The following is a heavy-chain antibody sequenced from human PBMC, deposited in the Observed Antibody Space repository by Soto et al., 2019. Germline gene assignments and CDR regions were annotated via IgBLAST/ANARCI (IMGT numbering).Heavy chain of an antibody. D-gene: IGHD3-22*01. CDR3: AKDPDEYYYDSSGYLNWFDP. Sequence: GGSLRLSCAASGFTFSSYAMSWVRQAPGKGLEWVSAISGSGGSTYYADSVKGWFTISRDNSKNTLYLQMNSLRAEDTAVYYCAKDPDEYYYDSSGYLNWFDPWGQGTLVTVSS. J-gene: IGHJ5*02. V-gene: IGHV3-23*01. CDR1: GFTFSSYA. CDR2: ISGSGGST.